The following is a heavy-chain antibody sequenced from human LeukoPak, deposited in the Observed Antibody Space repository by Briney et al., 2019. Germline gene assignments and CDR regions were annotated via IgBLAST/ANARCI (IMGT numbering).Heavy chain of an antibody. D-gene: IGHD3-22*01. Sequence: GASVKVSCKASGYTFTGYYMHWVRQAPGQGLEWMGWINPNSGGTNYAQKFRGRVTMTRDTSISTAYMELSRLRSDDTAVYYCARGDTMIETGAFDIWGQGTMVTVSS. CDR1: GYTFTGYY. J-gene: IGHJ3*02. V-gene: IGHV1-2*02. CDR3: ARGDTMIETGAFDI. CDR2: INPNSGGT.